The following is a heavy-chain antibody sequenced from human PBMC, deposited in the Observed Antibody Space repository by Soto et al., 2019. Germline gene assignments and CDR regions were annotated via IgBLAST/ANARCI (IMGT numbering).Heavy chain of an antibody. CDR2: IYYSGST. V-gene: IGHV4-30-4*01. CDR3: ARARRSRNWFDP. D-gene: IGHD1-26*01. Sequence: TLSLTCTVSGGSISSGDYYWSWIRQPPGKGLEWIGYIYYSGSTYYNPSLKSRVTISVDTSKNQFSLKLSSVTAADTAVYYCARARRSRNWFDPWGQGTLVTVSS. CDR1: GGSISSGDYY. J-gene: IGHJ5*02.